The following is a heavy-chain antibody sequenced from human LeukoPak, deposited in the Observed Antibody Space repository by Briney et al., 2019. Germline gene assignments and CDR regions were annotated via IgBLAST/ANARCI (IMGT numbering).Heavy chain of an antibody. CDR2: ISWNSGSI. J-gene: IGHJ4*02. D-gene: IGHD2-2*01. CDR3: AKAPCGTSCSTFDY. CDR1: GFTFDDYA. Sequence: GGPLRLSCAASGFTFDDYAMNWVRQAPGKGLEWVSRISWNSGSIAYADSVKGRFTISRDNAKNSLYLQMNSLRPEDTAFYYCAKAPCGTSCSTFDYWGQGTLVTVSS. V-gene: IGHV3-9*01.